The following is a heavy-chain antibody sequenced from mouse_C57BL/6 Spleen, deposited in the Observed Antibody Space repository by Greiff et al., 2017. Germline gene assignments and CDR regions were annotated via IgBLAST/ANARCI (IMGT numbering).Heavy chain of an antibody. CDR2: ISSGSSTI. CDR1: GFTFSDYG. J-gene: IGHJ2*01. Sequence: EVKVVESGGGLVKPGGSLKLSCAASGFTFSDYGMHWVRQAPGKGLEWVAYISSGSSTIYYADTVKGRFTISRDNAKNTLFLQMTSLRSEETAMYYCARRYYGSSPDYWGQGTTLTVSS. V-gene: IGHV5-17*01. D-gene: IGHD1-1*01. CDR3: ARRYYGSSPDY.